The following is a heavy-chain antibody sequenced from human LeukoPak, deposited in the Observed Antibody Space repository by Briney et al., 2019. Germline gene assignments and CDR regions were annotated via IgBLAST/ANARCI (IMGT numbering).Heavy chain of an antibody. CDR2: FDGNGPNT. D-gene: IGHD2-8*02. CDR1: GFTFSSYS. J-gene: IGHJ4*02. Sequence: GGSLRLSCAASGFTFSSYSMNWVRQAPGKGLEWVSGFDGNGPNTYYADSVKGRWTISRDNSRNALYLEMNSLRPEDTAIYYCAKPRTTGLGWAQFDYWGQGSLVTVSS. V-gene: IGHV3-23*01. CDR3: AKPRTTGLGWAQFDY.